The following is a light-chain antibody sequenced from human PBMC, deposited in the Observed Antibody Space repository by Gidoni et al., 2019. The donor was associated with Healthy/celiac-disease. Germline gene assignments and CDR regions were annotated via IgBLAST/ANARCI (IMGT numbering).Light chain of an antibody. CDR3: TSRDSSGHHLV. Sequence: SELTQDPAVTVALGQTVRITCQGDSLRRYYASWYQQKPGQAPVLVLYGKNNRHAGIPDRFSGSSSGNTASLTITGAQAEDAADYYCTSRDSSGHHLVFGGGTKLTVL. V-gene: IGLV3-19*01. J-gene: IGLJ2*01. CDR2: GKN. CDR1: SLRRYY.